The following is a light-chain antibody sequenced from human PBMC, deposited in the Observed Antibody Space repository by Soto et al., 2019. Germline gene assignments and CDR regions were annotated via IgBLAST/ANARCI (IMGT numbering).Light chain of an antibody. CDR2: AAS. CDR3: QQYGNSPQT. J-gene: IGKJ1*01. CDR1: QSVSNN. Sequence: ERVMTQSPATLSVSPGERVTLSCRASQSVSNNLAWYQQTPGQAPRLLIYAASSRATGIPDRFSGSGSGTDFTLTISRLEPEDFAVYYCQQYGNSPQTFGQGTKVDI. V-gene: IGKV3-20*01.